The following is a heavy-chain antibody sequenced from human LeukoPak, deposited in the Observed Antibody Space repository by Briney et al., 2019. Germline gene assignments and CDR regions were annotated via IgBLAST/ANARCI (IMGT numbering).Heavy chain of an antibody. Sequence: ASVKVSFKASGYTFTSYDFNWVRQATGQGLEWMGWMNPNSGNTCYAQKFQGRVTITRNTSISTAYMELSSLRSEDTAVYYCARGCLWFGELPDYWGQGTLVTVSS. J-gene: IGHJ4*02. D-gene: IGHD3-10*01. CDR2: MNPNSGNT. V-gene: IGHV1-8*03. CDR3: ARGCLWFGELPDY. CDR1: GYTFTSYD.